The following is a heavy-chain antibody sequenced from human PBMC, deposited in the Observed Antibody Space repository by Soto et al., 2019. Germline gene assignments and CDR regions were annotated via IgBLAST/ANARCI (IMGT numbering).Heavy chain of an antibody. J-gene: IGHJ4*02. D-gene: IGHD3-22*01. CDR3: TTDHPYNYDSSCYDH. V-gene: IGHV3-15*07. Sequence: GGSLRLSCGGSGFIFSNAWINWVRQAPGRGLEWVGHIKSKTDGGTTDYAAPVKGRCTISRDDSTNTVFLQMNNLKTEDTAVYYCTTDHPYNYDSSCYDHWGPGTLVTVSS. CDR2: IKSKTDGGTT. CDR1: GFIFSNAW.